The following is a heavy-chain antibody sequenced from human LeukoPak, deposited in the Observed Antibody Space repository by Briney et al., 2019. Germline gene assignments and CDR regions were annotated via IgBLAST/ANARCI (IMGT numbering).Heavy chain of an antibody. CDR3: ARDLDN. Sequence: GGSLRLSCAASGFTFSTYAMNWVRQAPGKGLEWVAVISYDGSNKYYADSVKGRFTISRDNSKNTLYLQMNSLRAEDTAVYYCARDLDNWGQGTLVTVSS. J-gene: IGHJ4*02. CDR1: GFTFSTYA. CDR2: ISYDGSNK. V-gene: IGHV3-30-3*01.